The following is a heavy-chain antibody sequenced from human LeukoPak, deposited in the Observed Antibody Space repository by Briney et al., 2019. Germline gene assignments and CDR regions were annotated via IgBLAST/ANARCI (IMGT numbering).Heavy chain of an antibody. CDR2: IIPIPGIA. CDR1: GGTFSSYA. D-gene: IGHD3-10*01. V-gene: IGHV1-69*04. Sequence: ASVKVSCKASGGTFSSYAISWVRQAPGQGLEWMGRIIPIPGIANYAQKFQGRVTITADKSTSTAYMELSSLRSEDTAVYYCARSYGSGSYYNPNWFDPWGQGTLVTVSS. CDR3: ARSYGSGSYYNPNWFDP. J-gene: IGHJ5*02.